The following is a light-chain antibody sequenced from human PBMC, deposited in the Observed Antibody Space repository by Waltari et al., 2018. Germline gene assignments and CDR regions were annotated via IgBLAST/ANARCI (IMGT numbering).Light chain of an antibody. V-gene: IGKV4-1*01. CDR2: CAS. J-gene: IGKJ2*01. CDR3: QQYYSIPYT. Sequence: DIVMTQSPDSLAVSLGERATINCKSSQSILYSSNNKNYLAWYQQKPGQPPKLLIDCASTRESGVPDRFSGGGSGTDFTLTISSLQAEDVAVYYCQQYYSIPYTFGQGTKLEIK. CDR1: QSILYSSNNKNY.